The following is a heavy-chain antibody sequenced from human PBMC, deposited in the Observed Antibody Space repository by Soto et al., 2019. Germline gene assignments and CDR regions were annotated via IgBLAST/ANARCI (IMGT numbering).Heavy chain of an antibody. D-gene: IGHD1-1*01. CDR3: ARGQNWNRALSVVY. CDR1: GYTFTSYY. CDR2: INPSGGST. Sequence: QVQLVQSGAEVKKPGASVKVSCKASGYTFTSYYMHWVRQAPGQGLEWMGTINPSGGSTSYAQKFQGRVTMTEDTSTSTVYMELSSLGSEDTAGYYGARGQNWNRALSVVYWGQGTLVTVSS. J-gene: IGHJ4*02. V-gene: IGHV1-46*01.